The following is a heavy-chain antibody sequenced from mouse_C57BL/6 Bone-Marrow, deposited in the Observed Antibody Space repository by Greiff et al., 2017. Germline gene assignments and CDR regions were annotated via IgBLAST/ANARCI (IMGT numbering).Heavy chain of an antibody. Sequence: VQLQESGAELVKPGASVKLSCKASGYTFTEYTIHWVKQRSGQGLEWIGRFYPGSGSIKYNEKFKDKATLTVDKSSSTVYMELSRLTSEDSAVFFCARHRSRLWSYYAMDYWGQGTSVTVSS. V-gene: IGHV1-62-2*01. CDR2: FYPGSGSI. CDR1: GYTFTEYT. CDR3: ARHRSRLWSYYAMDY. D-gene: IGHD1-1*02. J-gene: IGHJ4*01.